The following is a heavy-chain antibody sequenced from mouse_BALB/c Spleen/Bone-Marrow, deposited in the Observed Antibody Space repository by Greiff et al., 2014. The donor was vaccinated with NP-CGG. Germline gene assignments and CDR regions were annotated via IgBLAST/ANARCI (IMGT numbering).Heavy chain of an antibody. J-gene: IGHJ2*01. Sequence: DLVKPGASVKLSCKASGYTFTSYWINWVKQRPGQGLEWIGRIAPGNGSTYYNEMFKGKATMTADTSSSTAYIQLRSLTSEDSAVYFCARFPFYNGSIFYYFDYWGQGTTLTVSS. V-gene: IGHV1S41*01. CDR1: GYTFTSYW. D-gene: IGHD1-1*01. CDR2: IAPGNGST. CDR3: ARFPFYNGSIFYYFDY.